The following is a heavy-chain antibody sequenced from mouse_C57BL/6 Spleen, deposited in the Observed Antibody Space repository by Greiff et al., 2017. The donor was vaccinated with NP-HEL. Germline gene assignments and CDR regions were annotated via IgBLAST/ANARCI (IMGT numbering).Heavy chain of an antibody. D-gene: IGHD2-5*01. CDR1: GYAFSSSW. J-gene: IGHJ3*01. CDR2: TYPGDGDT. Sequence: VQLQQSGPELVKPGASVKISCKASGYAFSSSWMNWVKQRPGKGLEWIGRTYPGDGDTNYNGKFKGKATLTADKSSSTAYMQLSSLTSEDSAVYFCGSYYSNYHPWFAYWGQGTLVTVSA. CDR3: GSYYSNYHPWFAY. V-gene: IGHV1-82*01.